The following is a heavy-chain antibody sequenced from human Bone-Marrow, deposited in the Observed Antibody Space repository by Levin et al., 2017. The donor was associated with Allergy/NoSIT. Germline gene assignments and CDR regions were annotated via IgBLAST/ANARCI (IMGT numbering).Heavy chain of an antibody. CDR2: MYYSGST. Sequence: TSETLSLTCTVSGDSISRYYWTWIRQPPGRGLEWIGYMYYSGSTYYNPSPKSRVTISVETSKSQTSLRLRSVTAADTAVYYCAGSGLTHVMCYSGADIWGQGTTVTVSS. J-gene: IGHJ6*02. V-gene: IGHV4-59*01. D-gene: IGHD2-15*01. CDR3: AGSGLTHVMCYSGADI. CDR1: GDSISRYY.